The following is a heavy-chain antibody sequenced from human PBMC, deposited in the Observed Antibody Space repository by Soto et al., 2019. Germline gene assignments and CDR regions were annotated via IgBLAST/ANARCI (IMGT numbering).Heavy chain of an antibody. D-gene: IGHD3-10*01. J-gene: IGHJ4*02. CDR3: ARQRGGGNFDY. CDR1: GGSISSYY. CDR2: IYYSGST. Sequence: SETLSLTCTVSGGSISSYYWSWIRQPPGKGLEWIGYIYYSGSTNYNPSLKSRVTISVDTSKNQFSLKLSSVTAADTAVYYCARQRGGGNFDYWGQGTLVTVSS. V-gene: IGHV4-59*01.